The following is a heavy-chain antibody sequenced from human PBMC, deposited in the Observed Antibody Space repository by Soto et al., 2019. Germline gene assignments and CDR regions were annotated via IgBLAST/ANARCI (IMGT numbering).Heavy chain of an antibody. Sequence: PGGSLRLSCAASGFTFSSYAMHWVRQAPGKGLERVAVISYDGSNKYYADSVKGRFTISRDNSKNTLYLQMNSLRAEDTAVYYCARDSATVDYFDYWGQGTLVTVSS. J-gene: IGHJ4*02. CDR1: GFTFSSYA. CDR2: ISYDGSNK. V-gene: IGHV3-30-3*01. CDR3: ARDSATVDYFDY. D-gene: IGHD4-17*01.